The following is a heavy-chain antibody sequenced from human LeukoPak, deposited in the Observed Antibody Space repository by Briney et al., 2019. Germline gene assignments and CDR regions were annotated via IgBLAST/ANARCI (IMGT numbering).Heavy chain of an antibody. V-gene: IGHV3-30*04. Sequence: GGSLRLSCTASGFTFSDYTMQWIRQAPGKGLEWVALLPPDGSYQYYADSLKGRFTISRDNFKNALYLQMNSLRLEDTAVYYCARGLHDRSWYGAHWGQGTLLSVSS. CDR2: LPPDGSYQ. J-gene: IGHJ4*02. CDR1: GFTFSDYT. CDR3: ARGLHDRSWYGAH. D-gene: IGHD6-13*01.